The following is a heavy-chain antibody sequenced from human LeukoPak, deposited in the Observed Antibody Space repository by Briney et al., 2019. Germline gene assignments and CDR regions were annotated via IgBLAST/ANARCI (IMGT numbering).Heavy chain of an antibody. CDR1: GFTFSNAW. Sequence: SGGSLRLXCAASGFTFSNAWMSWARQAPGKGLEWLADIKEDGSKEYFADSVKGRFTISRDNTKNSVYLQMNSLRAEDTAVYYCARAFGDSSGWYNDYWGQGTLVIVSS. J-gene: IGHJ4*02. CDR3: ARAFGDSSGWYNDY. D-gene: IGHD6-19*01. CDR2: IKEDGSKE. V-gene: IGHV3-7*01.